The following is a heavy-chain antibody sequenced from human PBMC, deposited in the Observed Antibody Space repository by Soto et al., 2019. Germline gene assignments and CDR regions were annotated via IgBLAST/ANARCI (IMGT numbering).Heavy chain of an antibody. CDR1: GGSISSYY. CDR2: IYYSGST. Sequence: PSETLSLTCTVPGGSISSYYWSWVRQPPGKGLEWIGYIYYSGSTNYNPSLKSRVTISVDTSKNQFSLKLSSVTAADTAVYYCARGGYNGESFGYWGQGTLVTVST. J-gene: IGHJ4*02. CDR3: ARGGYNGESFGY. D-gene: IGHD1-1*01. V-gene: IGHV4-59*01.